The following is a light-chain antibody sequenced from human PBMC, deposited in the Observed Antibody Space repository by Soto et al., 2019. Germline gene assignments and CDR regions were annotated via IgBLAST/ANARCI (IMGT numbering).Light chain of an antibody. CDR2: DAS. J-gene: IGKJ1*01. V-gene: IGKV1-5*01. CDR1: KSISSW. CDR3: QQCNSSSWM. Sequence: IWIIKSPASVAGCEGVSGGSTCMASKSISSWLDWYQKKPGKDTKLMIYDASSLESGVPSRFSGTGYGSELTIPLRSLQPDDFATDYCQQCNSSSWMFGQGTKAAIK.